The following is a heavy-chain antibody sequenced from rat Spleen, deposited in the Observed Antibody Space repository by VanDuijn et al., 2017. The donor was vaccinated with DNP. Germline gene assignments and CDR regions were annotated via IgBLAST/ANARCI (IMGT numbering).Heavy chain of an antibody. CDR2: INKESSTI. D-gene: IGHD1-4*01. J-gene: IGHJ2*01. CDR1: GFNLHDYW. CDR3: VRGAGFILDY. Sequence: EVKLVESGGGLVQPGRSLKISCTASGFNLHDYWMGWVRQAPGKGLEWIGEINKESSTINYTPSLKDKFTISRDNAQNILYLQMSKLGSEDTAIYYCVRGAGFILDYWGQGVMVTVSS. V-gene: IGHV4-2*01.